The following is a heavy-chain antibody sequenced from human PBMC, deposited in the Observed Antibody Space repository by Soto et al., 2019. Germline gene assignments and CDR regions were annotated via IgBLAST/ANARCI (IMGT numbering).Heavy chain of an antibody. CDR2: SSGRGGST. CDR3: AKDSTVTTSLYSYYGGRDV. CDR1: GFTVSNYA. D-gene: IGHD4-17*01. Sequence: EVQLLESGGGLVQPGGSLRLSCTASGFTVSNYAMSWVRQAPGKGLEWVSASSGRGGSTYYADSVKGRFTISRDNAKNILFLQMNSLRAEDTALYYCAKDSTVTTSLYSYYGGRDVWGQGTTVTVSS. J-gene: IGHJ6*02. V-gene: IGHV3-23*01.